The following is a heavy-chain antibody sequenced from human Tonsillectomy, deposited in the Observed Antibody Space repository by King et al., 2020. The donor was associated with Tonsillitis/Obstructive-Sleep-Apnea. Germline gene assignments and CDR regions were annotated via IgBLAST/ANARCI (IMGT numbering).Heavy chain of an antibody. J-gene: IGHJ5*02. Sequence: QVQLVESGGGVVQPGRSLRLSCAASGFTFSSNVMHWVRQAPGKGLEWVAVISYDGSIKNYADSVQGRFTISRDNSKNTLYLQMNSLRVEDTAVYYCATDRRVLEWLFDTWGQGTLVTVSS. CDR1: GFTFSSNV. V-gene: IGHV3-30*03. D-gene: IGHD3-3*01. CDR2: ISYDGSIK. CDR3: ATDRRVLEWLFDT.